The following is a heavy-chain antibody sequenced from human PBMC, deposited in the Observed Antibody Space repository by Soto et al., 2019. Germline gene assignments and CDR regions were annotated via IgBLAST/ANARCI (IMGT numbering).Heavy chain of an antibody. J-gene: IGHJ6*02. D-gene: IGHD3-22*01. V-gene: IGHV3-9*01. CDR1: GFTFDDYA. CDR3: AASRAYDSSDYSGFPYGMDV. Sequence: DVQLVESGGDLVQPGRSLRLSCAASGFTFDDYAMHWVRQVPGKGLQWVSGLSWKGVTIGYAASVKGRFTISRDNAKKSLYLQMNGLRPDDTALYYCAASRAYDSSDYSGFPYGMDVWGLGTTVTVS. CDR2: LSWKGVTI.